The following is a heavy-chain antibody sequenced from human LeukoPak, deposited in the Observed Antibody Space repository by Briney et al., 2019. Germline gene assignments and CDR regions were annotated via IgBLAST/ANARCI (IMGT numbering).Heavy chain of an antibody. V-gene: IGHV4-59*01. CDR1: GGSISSYY. J-gene: IGHJ1*01. D-gene: IGHD3-22*01. CDR2: IYYSGNT. Sequence: SETLSLACTVSGGSISSYYWSWIGQPPGKGLEWIGYIYYSGNTNYNPSLKSRATISVDTSKNQFSLKLSSVTAADTAVYYCARLKYYYDSSGSRAEYFQDWGQGTLVTASS. CDR3: ARLKYYYDSSGSRAEYFQD.